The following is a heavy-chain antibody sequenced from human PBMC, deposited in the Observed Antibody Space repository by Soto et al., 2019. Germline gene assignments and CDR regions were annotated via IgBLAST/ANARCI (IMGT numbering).Heavy chain of an antibody. V-gene: IGHV4-4*02. CDR1: GGSISSTNW. J-gene: IGHJ4*02. D-gene: IGHD6-19*01. CDR3: ARGQWLAFDY. CDR2: IYHSGST. Sequence: QVQLQESGPGLVKPSGTLSLTCAVSGGSISSTNWWSWVRQPPGKGLEWIGEIYHSGSTNSNPSLKSRVTMSVDKSKNQFALILNSVTAAGTAVYYRARGQWLAFDYWGQGTLVTVSS.